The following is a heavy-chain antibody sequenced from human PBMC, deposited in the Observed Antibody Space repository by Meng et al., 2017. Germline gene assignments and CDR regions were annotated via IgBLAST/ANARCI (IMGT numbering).Heavy chain of an antibody. CDR2: IKQDGSEK. CDR3: ARDRIQLWR. CDR1: GFTFSDYY. Sequence: GESLKISCAASGFTFSDYYMSWIRQAPGKGLEWVANIKQDGSEKYYVDSVKGRFTISRDNAKNSLYLQMNSLRAEDTAVYYCARDRIQLWRWGQGTLVTVSS. V-gene: IGHV3-7*01. D-gene: IGHD5-18*01. J-gene: IGHJ4*02.